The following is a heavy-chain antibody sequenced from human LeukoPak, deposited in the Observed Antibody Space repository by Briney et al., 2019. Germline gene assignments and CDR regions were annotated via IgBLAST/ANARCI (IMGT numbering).Heavy chain of an antibody. D-gene: IGHD4-17*01. J-gene: IGHJ3*02. Sequence: ASVEVSCKASGYTFTGYYMHWVRQAPGQGLEWMGWINPNSGGTNYAQKFQGRVTMTRDTSISTAYMELSRLRSDDTAVYYCARWTTVKDAFDIWGQGTMVTVSS. V-gene: IGHV1-2*02. CDR1: GYTFTGYY. CDR3: ARWTTVKDAFDI. CDR2: INPNSGGT.